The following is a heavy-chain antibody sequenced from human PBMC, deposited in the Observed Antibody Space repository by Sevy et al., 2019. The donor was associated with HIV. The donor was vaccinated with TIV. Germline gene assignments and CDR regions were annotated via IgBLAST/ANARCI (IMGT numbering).Heavy chain of an antibody. CDR3: ARDHIWSQKECSGMGCYSGIFYYWFHGLDV. CDR1: GFTFTDYW. CDR2: INRDGREK. V-gene: IGHV3-7*01. Sequence: GGSLRLSCAASGFTFTDYWMTWVRQAPGKGLEWVANINRDGREKRFADSVKGRFTISRDNAKNSVYLQMNSLRVEDTAIYYCARDHIWSQKECSGMGCYSGIFYYWFHGLDVWGQGTTVTVSS. D-gene: IGHD2-21*02. J-gene: IGHJ6*02.